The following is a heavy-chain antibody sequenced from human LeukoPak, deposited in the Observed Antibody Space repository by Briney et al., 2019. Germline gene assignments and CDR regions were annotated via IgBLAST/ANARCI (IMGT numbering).Heavy chain of an antibody. D-gene: IGHD3-16*02. CDR3: ARQDMITFGGVIVFPFDY. V-gene: IGHV3-7*01. CDR2: IKQDGSEK. CDR1: GFTFSSYW. Sequence: GGSLRLSCAASGFTFSSYWMSWVRQAPGKGLEWVANIKQDGSEKYYVDSVKGRFTISRDNAKNSLYLQMNSLRAEDTAVYYCARQDMITFGGVIVFPFDYWGQGTLVTVSS. J-gene: IGHJ4*02.